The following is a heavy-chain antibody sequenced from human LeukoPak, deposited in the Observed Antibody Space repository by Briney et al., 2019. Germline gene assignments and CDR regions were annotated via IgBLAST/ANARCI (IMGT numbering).Heavy chain of an antibody. CDR2: TYYKSKWYN. CDR1: GDSVPTNSAA. D-gene: IGHD1-26*01. J-gene: IGHJ4*02. CDR3: ARSVPTFDY. Sequence: SQTLSLTCAISGDSVPTNSAAWNWIRQSPSRGLEWLGRTYYKSKWYNDYAASVRSRMTISPDTSKNQFSLQLNSVTPEDTAVYYCARSVPTFDYWGQGTLVTVSS. V-gene: IGHV6-1*01.